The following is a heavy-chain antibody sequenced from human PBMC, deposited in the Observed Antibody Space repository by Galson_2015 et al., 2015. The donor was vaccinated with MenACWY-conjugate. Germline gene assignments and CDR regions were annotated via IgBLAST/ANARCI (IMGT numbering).Heavy chain of an antibody. CDR3: AREGLYGDAYYYYYGMDV. J-gene: IGHJ6*02. CDR2: ISSSSSTI. V-gene: IGHV3-48*02. D-gene: IGHD4-17*01. CDR1: GFTFSSYS. Sequence: SLRLSCAASGFTFSSYSMNWVRQAPGKGLEWVSYISSSSSTIYYADSVKGRFTISRDNAKNSLYLQMNSLRDEDTAVYYCAREGLYGDAYYYYYGMDVWGQGTTVTVSS.